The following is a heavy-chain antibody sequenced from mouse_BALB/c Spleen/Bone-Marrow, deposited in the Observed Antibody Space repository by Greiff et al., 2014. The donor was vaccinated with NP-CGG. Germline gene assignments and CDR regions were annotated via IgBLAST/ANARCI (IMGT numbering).Heavy chain of an antibody. J-gene: IGHJ4*01. CDR2: IWADGST. CDR1: GFSLTNYG. Sequence: QLQLQQSGPGLVAPSQSLSITCTVSGFSLTNYGVHWVRQPPGKGLEWLGVIWADGSTNYNSALMSRLSISKDNSKSQVFFKTNSLQTDDTAMYYCARITTATGAMDYWGQGTSVTVSS. CDR3: ARITTATGAMDY. V-gene: IGHV2-9*02. D-gene: IGHD1-2*01.